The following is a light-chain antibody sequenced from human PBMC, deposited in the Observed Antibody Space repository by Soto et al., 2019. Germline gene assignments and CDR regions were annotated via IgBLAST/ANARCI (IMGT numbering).Light chain of an antibody. CDR3: QQYNKWPRT. CDR2: GAS. V-gene: IGKV3-15*01. J-gene: IGKJ1*01. CDR1: QSVRTN. Sequence: EIVMTQSPATLSVSPGDWATLSCRASQSVRTNLAWYQQKPGQAPRLLIYGASTRATGIPDRFSGSGSGTEFTLIISSLQSEDFAVYYCQQYNKWPRTFGQGTKV.